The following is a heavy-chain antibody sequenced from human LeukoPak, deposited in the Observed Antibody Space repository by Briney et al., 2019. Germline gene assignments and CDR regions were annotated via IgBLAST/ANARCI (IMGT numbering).Heavy chain of an antibody. CDR3: AGGSYYQADY. CDR2: INHSGST. V-gene: IGHV4-34*01. CDR1: GGSFSGYY. D-gene: IGHD1-26*01. J-gene: IGHJ4*02. Sequence: PSETLSLTCVVYGGSFSGYYWSWIRQLPGKGLEWIGEINHSGSTNYNPSLKSRVTIPVDTSKNQFSLKLSSVTAADTAVYYCAGGSYYQADYWGQGTLVTVSS.